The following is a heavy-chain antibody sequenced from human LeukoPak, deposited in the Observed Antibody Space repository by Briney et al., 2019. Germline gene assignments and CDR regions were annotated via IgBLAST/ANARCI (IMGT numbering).Heavy chain of an antibody. D-gene: IGHD1-7*01. J-gene: IGHJ5*02. CDR1: GYTFSSYY. V-gene: IGHV1-46*01. CDR3: ARAYRTTGWFDP. CDR2: INPSGASR. Sequence: ASVKVSCKASGYTFSSYYMHWLRQAPGHGLEWMGIINPSGASRSYAQKFQGRVTMTTDTSTSTVYMELSSLRSEDTAVYYCARAYRTTGWFDPWGQGTLVTVSS.